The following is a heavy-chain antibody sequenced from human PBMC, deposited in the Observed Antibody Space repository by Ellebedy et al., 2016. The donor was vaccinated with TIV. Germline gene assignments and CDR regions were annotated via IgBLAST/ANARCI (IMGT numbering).Heavy chain of an antibody. Sequence: MPSETLSLTCAAYGGSFSGHYWGWIRQPPGKGLEWIGEIHDSGITNYSPSLKSRVTVSLDKSKNQFSLKLTSVTAADTAVYYCASAGDWKLEYWGQGTLVTVSS. CDR2: IHDSGIT. D-gene: IGHD1-1*01. V-gene: IGHV4-34*01. CDR1: GGSFSGHY. CDR3: ASAGDWKLEY. J-gene: IGHJ4*02.